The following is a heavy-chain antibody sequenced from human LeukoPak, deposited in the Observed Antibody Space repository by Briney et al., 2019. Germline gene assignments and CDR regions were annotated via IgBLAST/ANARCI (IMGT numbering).Heavy chain of an antibody. CDR1: GCTFTGYY. J-gene: IGHJ1*01. CDR3: ARVGYDSSGYYYAEYFQH. D-gene: IGHD3-22*01. V-gene: IGHV1-2*02. Sequence: ASVKVSCKASGCTFTGYYMHWVRQAPGQGLEWMGWINPNSGGTNYAQKFQGRVTMTRDTSISTAYMELSRLRSDDTAVYYCARVGYDSSGYYYAEYFQHWGQGTLVTVSS. CDR2: INPNSGGT.